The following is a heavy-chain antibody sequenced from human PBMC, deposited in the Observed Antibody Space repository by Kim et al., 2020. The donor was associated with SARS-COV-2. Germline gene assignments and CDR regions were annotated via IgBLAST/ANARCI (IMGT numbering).Heavy chain of an antibody. V-gene: IGHV3-30*03. CDR1: GFTFSSYG. CDR3: AILDYYYGMDV. D-gene: IGHD2-8*02. J-gene: IGHJ6*02. CDR2: ISYDGSNK. Sequence: GGSLRLSCAASGFTFSSYGMHWVRQAPGKGLEWVAVISYDGSNKYYADSVKGRFTISRHNSKNTLYLQMNSLRAEDTAVYYCAILDYYYGMDVWGQGTTVTVSS.